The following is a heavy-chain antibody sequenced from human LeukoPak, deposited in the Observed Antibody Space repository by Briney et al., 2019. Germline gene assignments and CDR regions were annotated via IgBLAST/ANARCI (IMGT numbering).Heavy chain of an antibody. Sequence: SETLSLTCTVSGGSITNYYWSWIREPPGKGLECIGYIYYTGSTNYNPSLESRVTISVDTSKNQFSLKLTSVTAADAAMYYCARSLYENDAFDIWGQGTMVRVSS. CDR3: ARSLYENDAFDI. CDR2: IYYTGST. CDR1: GGSITNYY. V-gene: IGHV4-59*08. D-gene: IGHD3-16*01. J-gene: IGHJ3*02.